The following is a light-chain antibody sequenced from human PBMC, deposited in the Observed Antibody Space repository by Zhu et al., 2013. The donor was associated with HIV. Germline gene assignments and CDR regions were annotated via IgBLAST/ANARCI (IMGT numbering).Light chain of an antibody. V-gene: IGLV2-14*01. CDR2: DVS. J-gene: IGLJ2*01. Sequence: QSALTQPASVSGSPGQSITISCTGTSSDVGAYNYVSWYQQHPGKAPKLMIYDVSNRPSGVSNRFSGSKSGNAASLTISGLQAEDEADYYCSSYTSTWEVFGGGTKLTVL. CDR3: SSYTSTWEV. CDR1: SSDVGAYNY.